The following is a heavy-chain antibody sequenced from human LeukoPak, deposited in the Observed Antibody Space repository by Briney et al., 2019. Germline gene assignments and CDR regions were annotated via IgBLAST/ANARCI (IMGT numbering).Heavy chain of an antibody. V-gene: IGHV3-74*01. CDR3: ARVQGHPPNGLDI. D-gene: IGHD2-8*01. Sequence: GGSLRLSCAASGLTFSSYWTHWVRQAPGKGLVWVSRINSDGSSTSYADSVKGRFTISRDNAKNTLYLQMNSLRAEDTAVYYCARVQGHPPNGLDIWGQGTMVTVSS. CDR1: GLTFSSYW. J-gene: IGHJ3*02. CDR2: INSDGSST.